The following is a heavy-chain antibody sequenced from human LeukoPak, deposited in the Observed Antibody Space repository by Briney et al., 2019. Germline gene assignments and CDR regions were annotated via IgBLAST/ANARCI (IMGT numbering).Heavy chain of an antibody. CDR3: ARAGGVKTAALDLDY. V-gene: IGHV4-39*07. CDR1: GGSITTSSYY. J-gene: IGHJ4*02. CDR2: IYYTGGT. D-gene: IGHD6-25*01. Sequence: SETLSPTCSVSGGSITTSSYYWGWIRQPPEKGLEWIGSIYYTGGTYYSPSLKSRVTISVDTSKNQFSLKLTSVTTADTAVYYCARAGGVKTAALDLDYWGQGTLVTVSS.